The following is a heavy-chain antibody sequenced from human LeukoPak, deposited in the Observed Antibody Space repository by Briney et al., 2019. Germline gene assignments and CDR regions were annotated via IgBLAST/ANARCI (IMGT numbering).Heavy chain of an antibody. CDR1: GFTFSSYS. CDR2: ISSSSSYI. D-gene: IGHD3-10*01. J-gene: IGHJ3*02. CDR3: ARWGDVRATFDI. V-gene: IGHV3-21*01. Sequence: PGGSLRLSCAASGFTFSSYSMNWVRQAQGQGLEWVSSISSSSSYIYYADSVKGRCTISRVNAKTSLYLQMSSLSAEDTAVYYCARWGDVRATFDIWGQGTMVTVSS.